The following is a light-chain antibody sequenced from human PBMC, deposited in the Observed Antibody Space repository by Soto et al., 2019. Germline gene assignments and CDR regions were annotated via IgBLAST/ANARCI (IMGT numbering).Light chain of an antibody. V-gene: IGKV3-11*01. J-gene: IGKJ5*01. CDR2: DAS. Sequence: EIVVTQSPATLSLSPGARPPLSCRASQSVSSYLAWYQQKPGQAPRLLIYDASNRATGIPARFSGSGSGTDFTLTISSLEPEDFAVYYCQQRSNWPITFGQGTRLEI. CDR1: QSVSSY. CDR3: QQRSNWPIT.